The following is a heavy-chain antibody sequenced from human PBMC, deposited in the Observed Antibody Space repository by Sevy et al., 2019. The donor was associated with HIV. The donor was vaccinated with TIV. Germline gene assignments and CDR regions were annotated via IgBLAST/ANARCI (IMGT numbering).Heavy chain of an antibody. CDR1: GYRFTNYW. Sequence: GESLKISCKGSGYRFTNYWLGWVRQMPGKGLEWMGMIYPGDSDTRYSPSFQGQVSISADKSISTATLQWTSLNASDTTMYYCARVIVATTYPIRVHESDIWGQGTMVTVSS. V-gene: IGHV5-51*01. CDR3: ARVIVATTYPIRVHESDI. D-gene: IGHD5-12*01. J-gene: IGHJ3*02. CDR2: IYPGDSDT.